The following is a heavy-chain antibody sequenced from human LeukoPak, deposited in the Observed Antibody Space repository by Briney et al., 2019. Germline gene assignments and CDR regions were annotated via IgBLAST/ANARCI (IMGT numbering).Heavy chain of an antibody. V-gene: IGHV1-18*01. Sequence: VASAKVSCKASGYTFTRYGITWVRQAPGQGLEWMGWISTYNGNTNYAQKFQGRVTMTTDTSASTVYMEVRSLRFDDTAVYFCARETNDFWSGYYFWGATTPPLEYYYYYMDVWGKGTSVTVS. CDR1: GYTFTRYG. CDR2: ISTYNGNT. CDR3: ARETNDFWSGYYFWGATTPPLEYYYYYMDV. J-gene: IGHJ6*03. D-gene: IGHD3-3*01.